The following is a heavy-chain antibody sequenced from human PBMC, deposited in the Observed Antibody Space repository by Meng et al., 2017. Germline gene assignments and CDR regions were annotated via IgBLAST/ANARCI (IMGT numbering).Heavy chain of an antibody. CDR1: GFTFSSYE. V-gene: IGHV3-48*03. CDR2: ISSSGSTI. CDR3: ARDSQWLVREYAFDI. Sequence: GESLKISCAASGFTFSSYEMNWVRQAPGKGLEWVSYISSSGSTIYYADSVKGRFTISRGNAKNSLYLQMNSLRAEDTAVYYCARDSQWLVREYAFDIWGQGTMVTVSS. J-gene: IGHJ3*02. D-gene: IGHD6-19*01.